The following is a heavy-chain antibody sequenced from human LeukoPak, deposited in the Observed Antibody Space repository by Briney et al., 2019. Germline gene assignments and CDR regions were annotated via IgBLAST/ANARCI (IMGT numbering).Heavy chain of an antibody. V-gene: IGHV3-7*04. J-gene: IGHJ4*02. Sequence: PGGSLRLSCAASGFTFSSYWMSWVRQAPGKGLEWVANIKQDGSEKYYVDSVQGRFTISRDNAKNSLYLQMNSLRAEDTAVYYCARVITMVRGVIREFDYWGQGTLVTVSS. CDR3: ARVITMVRGVIREFDY. CDR1: GFTFSSYW. CDR2: IKQDGSEK. D-gene: IGHD3-10*01.